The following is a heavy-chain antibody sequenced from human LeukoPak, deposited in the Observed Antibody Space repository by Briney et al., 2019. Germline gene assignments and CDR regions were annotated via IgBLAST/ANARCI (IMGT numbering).Heavy chain of an antibody. V-gene: IGHV4-61*01. CDR2: IYYSGST. CDR1: GGPISSSSYY. CDR3: ARDGGYCSSTSCDAFDI. D-gene: IGHD2-2*01. J-gene: IGHJ3*02. Sequence: PSETLSLTCTVSGGPISSSSYYWSWIRQPPGKGLEWIGYIYYSGSTNYNPSLKSRVTISVDTSKNQFSLKLSSVTAADTAVYYCARDGGYCSSTSCDAFDIWGQGTMVTVSS.